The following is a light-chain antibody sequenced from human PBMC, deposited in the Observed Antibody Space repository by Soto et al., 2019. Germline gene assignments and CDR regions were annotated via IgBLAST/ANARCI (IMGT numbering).Light chain of an antibody. V-gene: IGKV3-15*01. J-gene: IGKJ4*01. Sequence: EIVTTQPPASLSGSPWERATLSCRDSQSISSNLAWYQQKPGQAPRLLMFRTSSRATGFPARFSGSGSGTEFNLTISSLQSEDFGVYYCQLYNNWPRATFGGGTKVDIK. CDR3: QLYNNWPRAT. CDR1: QSISSN. CDR2: RTS.